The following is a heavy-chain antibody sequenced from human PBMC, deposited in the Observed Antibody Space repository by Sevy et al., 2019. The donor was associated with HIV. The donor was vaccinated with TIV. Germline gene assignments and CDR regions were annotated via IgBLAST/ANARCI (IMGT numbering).Heavy chain of an antibody. J-gene: IGHJ4*02. CDR2: ISDSGDTT. CDR3: ARDPRMYGDYLLAYLDY. Sequence: GGSLRLSCAASGFTFTNYAMNWVRQAPGKGLEWVSGISDSGDTTHYAESVKGRFTISRDNSKNTLFLQMDSLRAEDTAVYYCARDPRMYGDYLLAYLDYWGQGALVTVSS. D-gene: IGHD2-8*01. V-gene: IGHV3-23*01. CDR1: GFTFTNYA.